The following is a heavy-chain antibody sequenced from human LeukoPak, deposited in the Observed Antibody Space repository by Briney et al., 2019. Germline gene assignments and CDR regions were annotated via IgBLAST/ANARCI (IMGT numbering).Heavy chain of an antibody. CDR1: GFTFSSYA. Sequence: GESLKISCAASGFTFSSYAMSWVRQAPGKGLEWVSGISGDGGNTYYADSVKGRFTISRDNSKNTLYLQMNSLRAEDTAVYYCAKSSGYSRDAFDIWGQGTMVTVSS. J-gene: IGHJ3*02. CDR3: AKSSGYSRDAFDI. V-gene: IGHV3-23*01. D-gene: IGHD3-22*01. CDR2: ISGDGGNT.